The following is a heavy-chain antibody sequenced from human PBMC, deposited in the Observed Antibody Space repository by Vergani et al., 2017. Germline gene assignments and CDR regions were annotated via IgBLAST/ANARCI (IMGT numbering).Heavy chain of an antibody. CDR2: IYYSGST. J-gene: IGHJ6*02. D-gene: IGHD3-10*01. CDR3: ARDRRGVVVPYYYGMDV. V-gene: IGHV4-31*11. CDR1: GGSISSGGYS. Sequence: QVQLQESGPGLVKPSETLSLTCAVSGGSISSGGYSWSWIRQPPGKGLEWIGYIYYSGSTYYNPSLKSRVTISVDTSKNQFSLKLSSVTAADTAVYYCARDRRGVVVPYYYGMDVWGQGTTVTVSS.